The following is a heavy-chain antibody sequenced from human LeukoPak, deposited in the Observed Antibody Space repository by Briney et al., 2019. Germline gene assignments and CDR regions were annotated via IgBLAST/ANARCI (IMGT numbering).Heavy chain of an antibody. D-gene: IGHD5-12*01. V-gene: IGHV6-1*01. J-gene: IGHJ6*02. CDR3: ARDRGRGYDYYYYYGMDV. CDR2: TYYRSKWYN. CDR1: GDSVSSNSAA. Sequence: SQTLSLTCAISGDSVSSNSAAWNWIRQSPSRGLEWLGRTYYRSKWYNDYAVSVKSRITINPDTSKNQFSLQLNSVTPEDTAVYYCARDRGRGYDYYYYYGMDVWGQGTTVIVSS.